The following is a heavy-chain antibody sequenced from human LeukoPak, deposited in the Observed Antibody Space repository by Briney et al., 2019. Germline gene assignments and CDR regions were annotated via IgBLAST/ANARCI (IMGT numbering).Heavy chain of an antibody. CDR2: ISYDGSNK. J-gene: IGHJ4*02. V-gene: IGHV3-30*18. CDR3: AKDRPDTGMDS. CDR1: MFTFTNYG. D-gene: IGHD6-6*01. Sequence: GGSLRLSCAASMFTFTNYGMHWVRQAPGKGLEWLAVISYDGSNKYYAVSVKGRFTISRDNYKNTLYLQMNSLRPEDTAVYYCAKDRPDTGMDSWGQGTLVTVSS.